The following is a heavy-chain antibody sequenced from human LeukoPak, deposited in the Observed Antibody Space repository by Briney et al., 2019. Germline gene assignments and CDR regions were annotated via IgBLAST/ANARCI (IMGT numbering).Heavy chain of an antibody. Sequence: SETLSLTCAVSGGSINSSNWWSWVRQPPGKGLEWIGEIYRSGSTNYNPSLKSRVTISVDKSKNQFSLNLNSVTAADTAVYYCARVKSSGPFDYWGQGTLVTVSS. CDR2: IYRSGST. D-gene: IGHD3-22*01. CDR1: GGSINSSNW. V-gene: IGHV4-4*02. CDR3: ARVKSSGPFDY. J-gene: IGHJ4*02.